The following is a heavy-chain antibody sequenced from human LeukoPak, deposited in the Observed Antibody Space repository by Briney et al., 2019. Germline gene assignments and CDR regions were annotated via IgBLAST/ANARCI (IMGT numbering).Heavy chain of an antibody. CDR3: AKGVLFCNGTSCYIDSFDS. CDR2: DTIRTGRT. D-gene: IGHD2-2*02. CDR1: LYTLTKYT. J-gene: IGHJ4*02. Sequence: PVGALRLSCETSLYTLTKYTMSWVRHAPGRGLEWVSADTIRTGRTQYADALWGGFTISRDTSPNTLSLDKSRRRVEDTPLCFCAKGVLFCNGTSCYIDSFDSWGLGTLVTVSS. V-gene: IGHV3-23*01.